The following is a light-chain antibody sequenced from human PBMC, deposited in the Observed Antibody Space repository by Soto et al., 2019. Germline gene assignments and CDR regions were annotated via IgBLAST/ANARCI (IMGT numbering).Light chain of an antibody. CDR3: QHYYNYTPT. CDR1: QDISSY. Sequence: AIRMTQSPSSVSVSTGDRVTITCRASQDISSYLAWYQQRPGKAPKFLIYAASTLESGVPSRLSGSGSGTEFTLTISSLQSEDFAAYYCQHYYNYTPTFCQGTTVDIX. CDR2: AAS. V-gene: IGKV1-8*01. J-gene: IGKJ1*01.